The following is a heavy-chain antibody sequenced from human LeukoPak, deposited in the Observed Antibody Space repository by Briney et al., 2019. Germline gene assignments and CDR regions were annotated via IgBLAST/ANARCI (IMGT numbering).Heavy chain of an antibody. CDR3: ARGRPAPEHHFDY. CDR1: GVSFSGYY. D-gene: IGHD2-2*01. V-gene: IGHV4-34*01. J-gene: IGHJ4*02. CDR2: INHSGST. Sequence: SETLSLTCAVYGVSFSGYYWSWIRQPPGKGLEWTGEINHSGSTNYNPSLKSRVTISVDTSKNQFSLKLSSVTAADTAVYYCARGRPAPEHHFDYWGQGTLVTVSS.